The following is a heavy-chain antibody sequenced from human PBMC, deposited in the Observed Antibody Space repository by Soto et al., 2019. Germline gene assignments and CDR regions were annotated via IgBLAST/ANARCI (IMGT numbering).Heavy chain of an antibody. V-gene: IGHV4-59*08. CDR1: GGSISSYY. CDR2: IYYSGST. D-gene: IGHD5-12*01. CDR3: ERRIVATIHGHNWFDP. J-gene: IGHJ5*02. Sequence: SETLSLTCTVSGGSISSYYWSWIRQPPGKGLEWIGYIYYSGSTNYNPSLKSRVTISVDTSKNQFSLKLSSVTAADTAVYYCERRIVATIHGHNWFDPWGQGTLVNVSS.